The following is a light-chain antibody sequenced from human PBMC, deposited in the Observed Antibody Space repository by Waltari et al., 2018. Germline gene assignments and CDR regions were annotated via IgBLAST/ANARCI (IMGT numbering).Light chain of an antibody. CDR3: MQALQTPR. V-gene: IGKV2-28*01. CDR1: QSLLHSNGYNY. J-gene: IGKJ1*01. CDR2: LGS. Sequence: IVMTQSPLSLLVTPGEPASISCPSSQSLLHSNGYNYLDWYLQKPGQSPQLLIYLGSNRASGVPDRFSGSGSGTDFTLKISRVEAEDVGDYYCMQALQTPRFGQGTKVEVK.